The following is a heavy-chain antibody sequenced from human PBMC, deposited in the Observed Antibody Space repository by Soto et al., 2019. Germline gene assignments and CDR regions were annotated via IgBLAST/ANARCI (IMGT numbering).Heavy chain of an antibody. J-gene: IGHJ4*02. V-gene: IGHV3-7*03. D-gene: IGHD6-19*01. CDR3: ARYYRGSGRYFFDY. Sequence: AGGSLRLSCVASGFTFISSFMGWIRQAPGKGLEWVANINQDGGVTYYVDSVEGRFTIPRDNTKDSLYLQMNSLRGEDTAIYYCARYYRGSGRYFFDYWGQGTPVTVSS. CDR2: INQDGGVT. CDR1: GFTFISSF.